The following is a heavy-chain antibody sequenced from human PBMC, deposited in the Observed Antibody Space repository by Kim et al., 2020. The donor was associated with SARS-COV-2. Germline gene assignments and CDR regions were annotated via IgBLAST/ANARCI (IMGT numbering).Heavy chain of an antibody. J-gene: IGHJ6*02. CDR2: IIPIFGTA. Sequence: SVKVSCKASGGTFSSYAISWVRQAPGQGLEWMGGIIPIFGTANYAQKFQGRVTITADESTSTAYMELSSLRSEDTAVYYCARECSSTSCYAHYYYYGMDVWGQGTTVTVSS. V-gene: IGHV1-69*13. CDR1: GGTFSSYA. CDR3: ARECSSTSCYAHYYYYGMDV. D-gene: IGHD2-2*01.